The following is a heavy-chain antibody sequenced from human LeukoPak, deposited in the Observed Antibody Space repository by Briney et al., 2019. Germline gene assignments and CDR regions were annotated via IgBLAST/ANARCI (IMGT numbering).Heavy chain of an antibody. CDR2: IYYSGST. V-gene: IGHV4-59*01. D-gene: IGHD2/OR15-2a*01. Sequence: SETLSLTCTVSGGPISSYYWSWIRQPPGKGLEWIGYIYYSGSTNYNPSLKSRVTISVDTSKNQFSLKLSSVTAADTAVYYCARGNTAYYYYYYMDVWGKGTTVTISS. J-gene: IGHJ6*03. CDR1: GGPISSYY. CDR3: ARGNTAYYYYYYMDV.